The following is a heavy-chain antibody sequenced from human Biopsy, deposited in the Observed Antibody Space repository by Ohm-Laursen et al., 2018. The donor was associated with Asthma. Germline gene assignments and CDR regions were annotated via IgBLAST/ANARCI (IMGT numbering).Heavy chain of an antibody. CDR3: AKRRGYSDLTDFDH. V-gene: IGHV3-30*18. D-gene: IGHD3-3*01. CDR2: VSHDGGVV. J-gene: IGHJ4*02. Sequence: SLRLSCSASGFVFRSHAMHWVRQAPGKGLEWVAVVSHDGGVVHYADSMKGRFTISRDNAKSTLYLQMNRLRTDDTAVYFCAKRRGYSDLTDFDHWGQGTLVTVSS. CDR1: GFVFRSHA.